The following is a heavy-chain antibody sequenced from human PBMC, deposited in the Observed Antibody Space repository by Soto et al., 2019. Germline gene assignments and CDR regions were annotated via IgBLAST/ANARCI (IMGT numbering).Heavy chain of an antibody. CDR2: ISFNGIDT. CDR1: GFTFNSYA. V-gene: IGHV3-30*04. D-gene: IGHD2-2*01. J-gene: IGHJ4*02. CDR3: AKDLGGELGYCSSTSCYRRGYFDY. Sequence: GGSLRLSCAASGFTFNSYAMHWVRQAPGQGLEWVAVISFNGIDTYYADSVKGRVTISRDNSKNTLYLQMNSLRAEDTAVYYCAKDLGGELGYCSSTSCYRRGYFDYWGQGTLVTAPQ.